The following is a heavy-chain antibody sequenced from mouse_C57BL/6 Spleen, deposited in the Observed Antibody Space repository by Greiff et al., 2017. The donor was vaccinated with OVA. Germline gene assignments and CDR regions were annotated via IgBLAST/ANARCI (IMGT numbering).Heavy chain of an antibody. CDR1: GYSITSGYY. CDR2: ISYDGSN. Sequence: EVHLVESGPGLVKPSQSLSLTCSVTGYSITSGYYWNWIRQFPGNKLEWMGYISYDGSNNYNPSLKNRISITRDTSKNQFFLKLNSVTTEDTATYYCAQSGGRGWYFDVWGTGTTVTVSS. J-gene: IGHJ1*03. V-gene: IGHV3-6*01. CDR3: AQSGGRGWYFDV.